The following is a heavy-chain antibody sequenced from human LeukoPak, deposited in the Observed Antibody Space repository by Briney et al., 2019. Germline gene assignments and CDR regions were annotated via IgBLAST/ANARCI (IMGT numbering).Heavy chain of an antibody. CDR3: ARGDDFWSGYLNWFDP. J-gene: IGHJ5*02. Sequence: SETLSLTCTVSGGSISSYYWSWIRQPAGKGLEWIGRIYTSGSTNYNPSLKSRVTISVDTSKNQFSLKLSSVTAADTAVYYCARGDDFWSGYLNWFDPWRQGTLVTVSS. CDR1: GGSISSYY. D-gene: IGHD3-3*01. V-gene: IGHV4-4*07. CDR2: IYTSGST.